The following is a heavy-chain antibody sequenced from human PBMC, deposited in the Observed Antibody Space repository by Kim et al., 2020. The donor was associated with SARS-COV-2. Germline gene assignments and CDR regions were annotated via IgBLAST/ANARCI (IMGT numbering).Heavy chain of an antibody. J-gene: IGHJ4*02. D-gene: IGHD5-12*01. V-gene: IGHV4-39*01. CDR1: GGSISSSSYY. Sequence: SETLSLTCTVSGGSISSSSYYWGWIRQPPGKGLEWIGSIYYSGSTYYNPSLKSRVTISVDTSKNQFSLKLSSVTAADTAVYYCARQYSGYDPPDYWGQGTLVTVSS. CDR2: IYYSGST. CDR3: ARQYSGYDPPDY.